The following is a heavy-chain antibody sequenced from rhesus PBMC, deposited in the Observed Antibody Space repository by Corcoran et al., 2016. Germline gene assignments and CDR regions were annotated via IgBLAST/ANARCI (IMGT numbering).Heavy chain of an antibody. V-gene: IGHV4-99*01. CDR1: GYSISSGYY. J-gene: IGHJ4*01. CDR2: ISGSSGST. D-gene: IGHD3-3*01. Sequence: QVQLQESGPAVVKPSETLSLTCAVSGYSISSGYYWGWIRQPPGKGLEYIGYISGSSGSTYYNPALKSRVTISKDTSKNQFSLKLSSVTAADTAVYYCARHWTGVDYWGQGVLVTVSS. CDR3: ARHWTGVDY.